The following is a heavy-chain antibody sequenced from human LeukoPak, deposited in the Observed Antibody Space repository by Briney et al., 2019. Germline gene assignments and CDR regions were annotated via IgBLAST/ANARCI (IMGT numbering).Heavy chain of an antibody. J-gene: IGHJ3*02. Sequence: SETLSLTXTVSGGSISSYYWSWIRQTPGKGLEWIGYIYYSGSTNYNPSLKSRVTISVDTSKNQFSLKLSSVTAADTAVYYCARAMRRRPDAFDIWGQGTMVTVSS. CDR2: IYYSGST. V-gene: IGHV4-59*01. CDR3: ARAMRRRPDAFDI. CDR1: GGSISSYY.